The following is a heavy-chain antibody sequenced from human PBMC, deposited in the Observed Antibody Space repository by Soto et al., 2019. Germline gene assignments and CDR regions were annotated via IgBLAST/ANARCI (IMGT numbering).Heavy chain of an antibody. V-gene: IGHV3-72*01. J-gene: IGHJ6*02. CDR1: GFTFSDHY. D-gene: IGHD6-13*01. CDR3: GRPSHAGTAATTSADV. CDR2: NRNKAKSYTT. Sequence: EVQLVESGGGLVQPGGSLRLSCAASGFTFSDHYMDWVRQAPGKVLEWVGRNRNKAKSYTTDYDASVKSRFTISRDASKNSLYLKITCLTTDEQAVYYCGRPSHAGTAATTSADVWCQGTTVTASS.